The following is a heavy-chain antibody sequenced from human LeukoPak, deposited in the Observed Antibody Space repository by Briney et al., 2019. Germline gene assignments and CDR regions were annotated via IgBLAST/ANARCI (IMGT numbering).Heavy chain of an antibody. CDR1: GYTFTGYY. J-gene: IGHJ4*02. V-gene: IGHV1-2*02. D-gene: IGHD3-3*01. Sequence: GASVKVSCKASGYTFTGYYMHWVRQAPGQGLEWMGWINPNSGGTNYAQKFQGRVTMTRNTSISTAYMELSRLRSDDTAVYYCAREITTYYDFWSGDYYFDYWGQGTLVTVSS. CDR2: INPNSGGT. CDR3: AREITTYYDFWSGDYYFDY.